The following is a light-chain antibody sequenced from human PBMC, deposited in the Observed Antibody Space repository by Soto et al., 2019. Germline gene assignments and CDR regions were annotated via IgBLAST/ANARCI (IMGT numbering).Light chain of an antibody. CDR1: SSDVGGYIY. Sequence: QSALTQPASVSGSPGQSITISCTGTSSDVGGYIYVSWYQHHPGKAPKLIIYEATNRPLGVSNRFSGSRSENTASLTISGLQAEDEDIYYCSSYSTPTQGVFFGGGNKLTVL. J-gene: IGLJ2*01. CDR2: EAT. V-gene: IGLV2-14*01. CDR3: SSYSTPTQGVF.